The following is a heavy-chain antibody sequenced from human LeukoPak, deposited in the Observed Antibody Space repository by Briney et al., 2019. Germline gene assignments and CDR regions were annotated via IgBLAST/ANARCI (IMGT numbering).Heavy chain of an antibody. CDR1: GFTFSDYY. Sequence: GGSLRLSCAASGFTFSDYYMSWIRQAPGKGLEWVSYISSSSSYTNYADSVKGRFTISRDNAKNSLHLQMNSLRAEDTAVYYCARDSADILTGSDAFDIWGQGTMVTVSS. V-gene: IGHV3-11*06. D-gene: IGHD3-9*01. CDR2: ISSSSSYT. CDR3: ARDSADILTGSDAFDI. J-gene: IGHJ3*02.